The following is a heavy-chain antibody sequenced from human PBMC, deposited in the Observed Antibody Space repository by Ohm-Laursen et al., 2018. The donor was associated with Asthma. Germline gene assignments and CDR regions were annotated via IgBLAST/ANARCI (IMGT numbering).Heavy chain of an antibody. J-gene: IGHJ6*02. Sequence: SLRLSCAASGFTFSSYGMHWVRQAPGKGLEWVAVIWYDGSNKYYADSVKGRFTISRDNSKNTLYLQMNSLRAEDTAVYYCATDYIEQWLATNYYYGMDVWGQGTTVTVSS. D-gene: IGHD6-19*01. CDR1: GFTFSSYG. V-gene: IGHV3-33*01. CDR2: IWYDGSNK. CDR3: ATDYIEQWLATNYYYGMDV.